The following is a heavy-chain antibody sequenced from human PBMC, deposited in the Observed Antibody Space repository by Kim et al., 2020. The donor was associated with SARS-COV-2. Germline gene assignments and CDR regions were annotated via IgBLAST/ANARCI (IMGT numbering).Heavy chain of an antibody. CDR3: TTDPLVYSSSTGDY. Sequence: AAPVKGTFTISRDDSTNTLYLQMNSLKTEDTAVYYCTTDPLVYSSSTGDYWGQGTLVTVSS. D-gene: IGHD6-6*01. J-gene: IGHJ4*02. V-gene: IGHV3-15*01.